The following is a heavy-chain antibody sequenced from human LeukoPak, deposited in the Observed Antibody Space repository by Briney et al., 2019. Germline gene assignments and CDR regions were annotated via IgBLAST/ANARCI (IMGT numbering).Heavy chain of an antibody. CDR1: GFTFSSYG. Sequence: GGSLRLSCAASGFTFSSYGMHWVRQAPGKGLEWVAFIRYDGSNKYYADSVKGRFTISRDNSKNTLYLQMNSLRAEDTAVYYCARDGQAGPNALDYWGQGTLVIVSS. CDR3: ARDGQAGPNALDY. D-gene: IGHD6-13*01. CDR2: IRYDGSNK. V-gene: IGHV3-30*02. J-gene: IGHJ4*02.